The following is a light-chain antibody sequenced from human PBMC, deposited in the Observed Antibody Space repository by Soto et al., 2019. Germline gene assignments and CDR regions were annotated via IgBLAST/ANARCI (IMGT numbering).Light chain of an antibody. Sequence: EIVMTQSPATLSVSPGERATLSCRASQSVSSKLAWYQQKPGQAPTLLIYGASTRATGIPARFSGSGSGTEVNLTISSLQSEDFAVYYCQQYNNWPPDTFGQGTKLEIK. CDR2: GAS. V-gene: IGKV3-15*01. CDR3: QQYNNWPPDT. J-gene: IGKJ2*01. CDR1: QSVSSK.